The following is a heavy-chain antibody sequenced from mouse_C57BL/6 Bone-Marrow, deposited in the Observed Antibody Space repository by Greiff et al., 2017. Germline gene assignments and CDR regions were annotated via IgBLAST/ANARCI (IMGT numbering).Heavy chain of an antibody. CDR1: GFTFSDYY. J-gene: IGHJ4*01. CDR2: ISNGGGST. V-gene: IGHV5-12*01. D-gene: IGHD2-4*01. CDR3: ARQDYDYAFYAMDY. Sequence: DVKLVESGGGLVQPGGSLKLSCAASGFTFSDYYMYWVRQTPEKRLEWVAYISNGGGSTYYPDTVKGRFTISRDNDKNTLYLQISRLKSEDTAMYYCARQDYDYAFYAMDYWGQGTSVTVSS.